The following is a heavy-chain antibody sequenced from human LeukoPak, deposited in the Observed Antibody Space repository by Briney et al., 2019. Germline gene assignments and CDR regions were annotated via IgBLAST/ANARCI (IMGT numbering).Heavy chain of an antibody. CDR3: ARVLYYDSSGYYYPVAFDI. CDR2: INPNSGGT. J-gene: IGHJ3*02. D-gene: IGHD3-22*01. V-gene: IGHV1-2*02. CDR1: VYTFTFYY. Sequence: GASVTVSFKASVYTFTFYYMHWVRQAPGQGREGMGWINPNSGGTNYAQKFQGRVTMTRDTSISTAYMELSRLRSDDTAVYYCARVLYYDSSGYYYPVAFDIWGQGTMVTVSS.